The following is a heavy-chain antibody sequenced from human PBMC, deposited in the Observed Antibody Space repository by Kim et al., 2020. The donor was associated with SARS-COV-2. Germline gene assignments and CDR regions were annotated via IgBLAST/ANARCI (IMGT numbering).Heavy chain of an antibody. J-gene: IGHJ4*02. V-gene: IGHV4-39*01. D-gene: IGHD3-10*02. Sequence: SETLSLTCTVSGGSISSSSYYWGWIRQPPGKGLEWIGSVFYSGSTYYNVSLKSRVTISVDTSKNQFSMKLKYVTAADTAVYYCARQRTVFGTVDYWGQGTLVTVSS. CDR1: GGSISSSSYY. CDR3: ARQRTVFGTVDY. CDR2: VFYSGST.